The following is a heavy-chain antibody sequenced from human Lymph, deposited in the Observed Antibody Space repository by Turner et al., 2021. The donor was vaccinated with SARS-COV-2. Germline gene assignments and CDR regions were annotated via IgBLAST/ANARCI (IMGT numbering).Heavy chain of an antibody. Sequence: VQLVESGGGVVQPGRSLRLSCAASGVTFSSYAMHWVRQAPGKGLEWVAFISYDESDKYYADSVKGRFTFSRDNSKNTLYLRMNSLRAEDTAVYNCARDRDSSGWVDYWGQGTLVTVSS. D-gene: IGHD3-22*01. CDR3: ARDRDSSGWVDY. CDR1: GVTFSSYA. V-gene: IGHV3-30*04. J-gene: IGHJ4*02. CDR2: ISYDESDK.